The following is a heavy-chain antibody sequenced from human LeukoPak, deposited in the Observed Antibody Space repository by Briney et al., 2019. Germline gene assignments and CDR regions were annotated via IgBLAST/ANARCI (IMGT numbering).Heavy chain of an antibody. CDR3: ARDLRGKGDAFDI. Sequence: GGSLRLSCAASGFTFSWYWMSWVRQAPGKGLEWVANIKQDGSEKYYVDSVKGRFTISRDNAKNSLSLQMNSLRAEETAVYYCARDLRGKGDAFDIWGQGTMVTISS. CDR2: IKQDGSEK. J-gene: IGHJ3*02. V-gene: IGHV3-7*04. CDR1: GFTFSWYW.